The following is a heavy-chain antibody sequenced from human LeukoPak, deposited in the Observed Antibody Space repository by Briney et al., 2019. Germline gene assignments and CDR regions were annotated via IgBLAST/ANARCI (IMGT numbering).Heavy chain of an antibody. Sequence: GGSLRLSCSASGFTFSSFSMYWVREAPGKGLQYVSAVSGNGDTTYYADSVKGRFTISRDNSKNTVFLQMSSLREEDTAMYYCVKDRAASSWYGGFDIWGRGTKVTVSS. CDR2: VSGNGDTT. J-gene: IGHJ3*02. V-gene: IGHV3-64D*06. CDR1: GFTFSSFS. D-gene: IGHD6-13*01. CDR3: VKDRAASSWYGGFDI.